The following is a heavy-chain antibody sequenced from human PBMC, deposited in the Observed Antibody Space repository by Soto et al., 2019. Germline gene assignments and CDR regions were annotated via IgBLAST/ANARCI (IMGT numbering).Heavy chain of an antibody. V-gene: IGHV3-30*03. Sequence: GGSLRLSCAASGFTFSSYGMHWVRQAPGKGLEWVAVISYDGSNKYYADSVKGRFTISRDNSKNTLYLQMNSLRAEDTAVYYCWTSSYNVLADTAMVTDYYYGMDVWGQGTTVTVSS. CDR3: WTSSYNVLADTAMVTDYYYGMDV. J-gene: IGHJ6*02. CDR2: ISYDGSNK. D-gene: IGHD5-18*01. CDR1: GFTFSSYG.